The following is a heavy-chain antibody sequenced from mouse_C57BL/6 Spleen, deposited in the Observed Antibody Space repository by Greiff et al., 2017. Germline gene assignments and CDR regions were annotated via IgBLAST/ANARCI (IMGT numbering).Heavy chain of an antibody. Sequence: VQLQQSGAELVRPGTSVKLSCKASGYTFTSYWMHWVKQRPGQGLEWIGVIDPSDSYTNYNQKFKGKATLTVDTSSSTAYMQLSSLTSEDSAVYYCARGLLSGTKGFGYWGQGTLVTVSA. J-gene: IGHJ3*01. CDR3: ARGLLSGTKGFGY. CDR1: GYTFTSYW. V-gene: IGHV1-59*01. D-gene: IGHD4-1*01. CDR2: IDPSDSYT.